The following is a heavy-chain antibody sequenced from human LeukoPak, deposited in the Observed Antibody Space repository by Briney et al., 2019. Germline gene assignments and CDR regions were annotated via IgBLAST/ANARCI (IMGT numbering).Heavy chain of an antibody. CDR3: ARAATTSTFGYYY. J-gene: IGHJ4*02. Sequence: GGSLRLSCAASGFNFGSCHMNWVRQAPGKGLEWISFISSSGETIYYADSVTGRFTVSRDNAKNSLYLQMNSLRVEDTAVYYCARAATTSTFGYYYWGQGTLVTVSS. CDR2: ISSSGETI. V-gene: IGHV3-48*03. CDR1: GFNFGSCH. D-gene: IGHD1-26*01.